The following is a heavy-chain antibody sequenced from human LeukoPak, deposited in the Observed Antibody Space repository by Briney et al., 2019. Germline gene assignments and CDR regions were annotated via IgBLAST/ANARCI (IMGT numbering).Heavy chain of an antibody. Sequence: PGGSLRLSCAASGFTFSSYAMNWVRQAPGKGLEWVAVISNDGSSKYYADSVKGRFTISRDNSKNTLYLQMNSLRAEDTAVYYCARDRRDSGKDGMDVWGQGTTVTVSS. CDR2: ISNDGSSK. CDR1: GFTFSSYA. V-gene: IGHV3-30-3*01. J-gene: IGHJ6*02. D-gene: IGHD5-24*01. CDR3: ARDRRDSGKDGMDV.